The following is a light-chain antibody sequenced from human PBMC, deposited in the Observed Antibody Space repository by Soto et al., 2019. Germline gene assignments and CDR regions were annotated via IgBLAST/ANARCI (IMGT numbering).Light chain of an antibody. V-gene: IGLV2-8*01. CDR3: CSYAGSYTEV. CDR1: SSDVGGYNY. Sequence: QSALTQPPSASGSPGQSVTISCTGTSSDVGGYNYVSWYQQHPGKAPKLMIYEVTKRPSGVPDRFSGSKSGNTASLTVSGLQAEDEADYYCCSYAGSYTEVFGTGTKVTVL. J-gene: IGLJ1*01. CDR2: EVT.